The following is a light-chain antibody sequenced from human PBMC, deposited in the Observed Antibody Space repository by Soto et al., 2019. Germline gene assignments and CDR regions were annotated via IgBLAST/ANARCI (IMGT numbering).Light chain of an antibody. J-gene: IGKJ2*01. CDR3: QQLVTSPYT. Sequence: EIVLTQSPGTLSLSPGERATLSCRASQSVTGSYLAWYQQKPGKAPRLLIYNAFSRATGIPDRFSGSGSGTDFTLNISSLEPEDFAVYYCQQLVTSPYTFGQGTQVEIK. CDR2: NAF. CDR1: QSVTGSY. V-gene: IGKV3-20*01.